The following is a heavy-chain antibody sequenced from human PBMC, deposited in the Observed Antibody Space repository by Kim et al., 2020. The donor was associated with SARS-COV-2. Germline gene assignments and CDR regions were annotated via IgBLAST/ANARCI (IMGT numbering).Heavy chain of an antibody. Sequence: GGSLRLSCAASGFTFSSYAMSWVRQAPGKGLEWVSVIYSGGSSTYYADSVKGRFTISRDNSKNTLYLQMNSLRAEDTAVYYCAKDQDPYCGGDCPGYYGMDVWGQGTTVTVSS. J-gene: IGHJ6*02. CDR2: IYSGGSST. V-gene: IGHV3-23*03. D-gene: IGHD2-21*02. CDR1: GFTFSSYA. CDR3: AKDQDPYCGGDCPGYYGMDV.